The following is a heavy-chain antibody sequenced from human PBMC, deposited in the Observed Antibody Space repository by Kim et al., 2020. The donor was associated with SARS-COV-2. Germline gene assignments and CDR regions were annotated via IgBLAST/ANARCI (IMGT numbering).Heavy chain of an antibody. CDR2: IWYDGSNK. Sequence: GGSLRLSCAASGFTFSSYGMHWVRQAPGKGLEWVAVIWYDGSNKYYADSVKGRFTISRDNSKNTLYLQMNSLRAEDTAVYYCAREGDGNRAYGMDVWGQGTTVTVSS. CDR3: AREGDGNRAYGMDV. D-gene: IGHD3-16*01. CDR1: GFTFSSYG. J-gene: IGHJ6*02. V-gene: IGHV3-33*01.